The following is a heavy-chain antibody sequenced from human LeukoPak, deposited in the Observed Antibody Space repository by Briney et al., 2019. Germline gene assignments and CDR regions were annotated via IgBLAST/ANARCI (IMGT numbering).Heavy chain of an antibody. J-gene: IGHJ4*02. CDR3: ARQPIAAAGDVDY. V-gene: IGHV5-51*01. D-gene: IGHD6-13*01. CDR2: IYPGDSDT. Sequence: GESLKISCKGSGYSFTNYWIGWVRQMPGKGLEWMGIIYPGDSDTRYSPSFQGQVTISADKSISTAYLQWSSLKASDTAMYYCARQPIAAAGDVDYWGQGTLVTVSS. CDR1: GYSFTNYW.